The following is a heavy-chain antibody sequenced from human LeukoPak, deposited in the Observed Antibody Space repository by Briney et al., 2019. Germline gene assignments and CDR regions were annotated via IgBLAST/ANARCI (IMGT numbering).Heavy chain of an antibody. J-gene: IGHJ2*01. D-gene: IGHD3-22*01. Sequence: SVKVSCEASGGTLSDYAINWVRQAPGQGLEWMGGIIPMVGTANYGQKFAGRVTIIADESTNTAHMELSGLRSEDTAVYYCAPTSNFYDSSGPWGYFDLWGRGTLVTVSS. V-gene: IGHV1-69*01. CDR1: GGTLSDYA. CDR2: IIPMVGTA. CDR3: APTSNFYDSSGPWGYFDL.